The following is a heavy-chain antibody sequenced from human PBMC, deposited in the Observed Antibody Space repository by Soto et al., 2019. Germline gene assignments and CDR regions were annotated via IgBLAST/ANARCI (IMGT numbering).Heavy chain of an antibody. D-gene: IGHD5-12*01. Sequence: GGSLRLSCAASGFTFSSYAMSWVRQAPGKGLEWVSAISGSGGSTYYADSVKGRFTISRDNSKNTLYLQMNSLRAEDTAVYYCAKDPRYSGYESYFDYWGQGTLVTVSS. V-gene: IGHV3-23*01. CDR1: GFTFSSYA. CDR3: AKDPRYSGYESYFDY. J-gene: IGHJ4*02. CDR2: ISGSGGST.